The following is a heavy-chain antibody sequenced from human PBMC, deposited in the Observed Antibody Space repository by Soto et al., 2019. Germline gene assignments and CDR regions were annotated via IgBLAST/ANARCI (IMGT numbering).Heavy chain of an antibody. CDR2: VYHNGGA. CDR3: GRVVEGATRHTDPDS. V-gene: IGHV4-39*01. Sequence: SETLSLTCTVSGVSIHNSHSFWAWIRQPPGKGLQFIASVYHNGGAHYNSSLKSRVTISVDTTNNQVSLRMRSLTAADTAFYYCGRVVEGATRHTDPDSWGQGILVTVSS. CDR1: GVSIHNSHSF. D-gene: IGHD2-21*01. J-gene: IGHJ5*01.